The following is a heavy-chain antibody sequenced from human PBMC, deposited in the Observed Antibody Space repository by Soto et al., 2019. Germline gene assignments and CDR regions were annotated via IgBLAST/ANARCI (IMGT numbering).Heavy chain of an antibody. CDR3: AREDYRGQYSYGPDY. Sequence: ASVKVSCKASGYTFTSYGISWVRQAPGQGLEWMGWISAYNGNTNYAQKLQGRVTMTTDTSTSTAYMELRSLRSDDTAVYYCAREDYRGQYSYGPDYWGQGTLVTVSS. J-gene: IGHJ4*02. D-gene: IGHD5-18*01. CDR1: GYTFTSYG. CDR2: ISAYNGNT. V-gene: IGHV1-18*01.